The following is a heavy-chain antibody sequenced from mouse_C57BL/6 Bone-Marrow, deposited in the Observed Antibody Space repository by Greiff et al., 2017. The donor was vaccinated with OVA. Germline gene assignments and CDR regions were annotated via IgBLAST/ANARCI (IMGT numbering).Heavy chain of an antibody. Sequence: VKLQESGAELARPGASVKLSCKASGYTFTSYGISWVKPRTGQGLEWIGAIYTRSGNPYYNEKFKGKATLTADKASSTAYMELRSLTSEDTAVYFCARELGTVVALGGQGTTLTVSS. D-gene: IGHD1-1*01. J-gene: IGHJ2*01. CDR3: ARELGTVVAL. V-gene: IGHV1-81*01. CDR1: GYTFTSYG. CDR2: IYTRSGNP.